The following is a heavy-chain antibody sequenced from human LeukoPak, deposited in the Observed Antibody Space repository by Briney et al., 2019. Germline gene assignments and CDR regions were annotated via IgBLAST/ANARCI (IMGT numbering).Heavy chain of an antibody. CDR2: IKQDGTEK. CDR1: GFTFTTYW. V-gene: IGHV3-7*01. D-gene: IGHD6-13*01. Sequence: GESLRLSCAASGFTFTTYWMSWVRQARGKGLEWVANIKQDGTEKYYVDSVKGRFTISRDNAKNSLYLQMNSLRAEDTAVYYCAGSWSPYDAFDIWGQGTMVSVSS. J-gene: IGHJ3*02. CDR3: AGSWSPYDAFDI.